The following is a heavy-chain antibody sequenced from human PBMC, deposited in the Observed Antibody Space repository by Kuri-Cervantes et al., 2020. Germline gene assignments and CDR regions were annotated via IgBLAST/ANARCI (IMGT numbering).Heavy chain of an antibody. CDR2: ISSSGSTI. CDR1: GFTFSSYA. CDR3: ARDLPPSS. V-gene: IGHV3-48*04. J-gene: IGHJ5*02. Sequence: LSLTCAASGFTFSSYAMSWVRQAPGKGLEWVSYISSSGSTIYYADSVKGRFTISRDNAKNSLYLQMNSLRAEDTAVYSCARDLPPSSWGQGTLVTVSS.